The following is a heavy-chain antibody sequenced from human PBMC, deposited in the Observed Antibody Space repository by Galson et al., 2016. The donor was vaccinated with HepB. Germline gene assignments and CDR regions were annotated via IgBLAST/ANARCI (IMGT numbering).Heavy chain of an antibody. CDR1: GGSISTTGYY. Sequence: TLSLTCTVSGGSISTTGYYWSWIRQHPGKGLEWIGYIYHGGSTFYNPSLKSRLTMSVDTSKNQFSLKLSRVTAADTAVYYCAKRTTGGAFDIWGQGTMVSVSS. D-gene: IGHD1-1*01. CDR3: AKRTTGGAFDI. V-gene: IGHV4-31*03. CDR2: IYHGGST. J-gene: IGHJ3*02.